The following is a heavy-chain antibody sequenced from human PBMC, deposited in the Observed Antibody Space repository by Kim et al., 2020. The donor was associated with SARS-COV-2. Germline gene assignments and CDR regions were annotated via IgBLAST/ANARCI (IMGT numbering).Heavy chain of an antibody. CDR1: GFTFSDYY. Sequence: GGSLRLSCAASGFTFSDYYMSWIRQAPGKGLEWVSYISGSGSTIYYADSVKGRFTISRDNAKNSLYLQMNSLRAEDTAVYYCARERLGYYYDSSGSSDWGQGTLVTVSS. J-gene: IGHJ4*02. CDR3: ARERLGYYYDSSGSSD. CDR2: ISGSGSTI. V-gene: IGHV3-11*01. D-gene: IGHD3-22*01.